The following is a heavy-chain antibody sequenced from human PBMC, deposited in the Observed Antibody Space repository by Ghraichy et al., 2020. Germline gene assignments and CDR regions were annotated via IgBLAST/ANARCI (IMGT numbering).Heavy chain of an antibody. D-gene: IGHD1-26*01. CDR1: GGSFSGYY. CDR3: ARLGAGLYSGSYYLPDY. Sequence: SETLSLTCAVYGGSFSGYYWSWIRQPPGKGLEWIGEINHSGSTNYNPSLKSRVTISVDTSKNQFSLKLSSVTAADTAVYYCARLGAGLYSGSYYLPDYWGQGTLVTVSS. CDR2: INHSGST. V-gene: IGHV4-34*01. J-gene: IGHJ4*02.